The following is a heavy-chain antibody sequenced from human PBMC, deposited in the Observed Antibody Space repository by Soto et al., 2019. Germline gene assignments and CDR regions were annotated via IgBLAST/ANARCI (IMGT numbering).Heavy chain of an antibody. CDR2: ISAGGDRP. CDR1: GFTFSNYA. Sequence: EVQLSQSGGGLVQPGGSLRLSCAASGFTFSNYAINWVRQAPGRGLEWVSLISAGGDRPHYADSVKGRFTVSRDNPKSTVFLQMSGLTAEDTAIYHCAIAFPASSAAFTTPLIPNDYWGQGTLVTVSS. CDR3: AIAFPASSAAFTTPLIPNDY. J-gene: IGHJ4*02. V-gene: IGHV3-23*01. D-gene: IGHD3-22*01.